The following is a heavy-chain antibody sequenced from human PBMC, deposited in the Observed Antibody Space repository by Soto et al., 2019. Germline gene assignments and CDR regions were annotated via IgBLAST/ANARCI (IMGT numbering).Heavy chain of an antibody. J-gene: IGHJ6*02. CDR2: ISYDGSNK. D-gene: IGHD1-26*01. V-gene: IGHV3-30-3*01. Sequence: PGGSLRLSCAASGFTFSSYAMHWVRQAPGKGLEWVAVISYDGSNKYYADSVKGRFTISRDNSKNTLYLQMNSLRAEDTAVYYCARAQTGSGIFYHYYGMDVWGQGTTVTVS. CDR1: GFTFSSYA. CDR3: ARAQTGSGIFYHYYGMDV.